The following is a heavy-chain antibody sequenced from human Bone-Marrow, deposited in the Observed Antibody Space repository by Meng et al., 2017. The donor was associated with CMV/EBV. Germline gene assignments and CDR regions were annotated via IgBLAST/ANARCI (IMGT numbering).Heavy chain of an antibody. CDR3: ARDFSSYSSSWYDILHRRQNTKYYYYGMDV. D-gene: IGHD6-13*01. Sequence: ASVKVSCKASGYTFTSYGISWVRQAPGQGLEWMGWISAYNGNTNYAQKLQGRVTTTTDTSISTAYMELSSLRSEDTAVYYCARDFSSYSSSWYDILHRRQNTKYYYYGMDVWGQGTTVTVSS. V-gene: IGHV1-18*01. CDR1: GYTFTSYG. CDR2: ISAYNGNT. J-gene: IGHJ6*02.